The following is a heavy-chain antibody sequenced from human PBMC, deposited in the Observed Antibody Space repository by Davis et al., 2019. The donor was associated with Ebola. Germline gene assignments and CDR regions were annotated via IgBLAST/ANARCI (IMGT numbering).Heavy chain of an antibody. Sequence: SVKVSCKASGGTFSSYAISWVRQAPGQGLEWMGGIIPIFGTANYAQKFQGRVTITADESTSTAYMELSSLRSEDTAVYYCARQNQKYQLLPPPYYYYYMDVWGKGTTVTVSS. D-gene: IGHD2-2*01. CDR3: ARQNQKYQLLPPPYYYYYMDV. CDR2: IIPIFGTA. V-gene: IGHV1-69*13. CDR1: GGTFSSYA. J-gene: IGHJ6*03.